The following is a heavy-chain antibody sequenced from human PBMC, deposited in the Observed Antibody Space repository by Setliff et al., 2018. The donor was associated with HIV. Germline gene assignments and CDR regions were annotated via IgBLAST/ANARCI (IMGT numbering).Heavy chain of an antibody. CDR1: GFAFRNYI. D-gene: IGHD6-19*01. V-gene: IGHV3-30*07. Sequence: PGGSLRLSCAASGFAFRNYIFHWVRQAPGKGLEWVAIISSDGSDKNYADSVKGRFTVSRDNSKNTLYLQMNRLRAEDTAVYYCAKGASSGWIHWYFDLWGRGTLVTAPQ. CDR3: AKGASSGWIHWYFDL. CDR2: ISSDGSDK. J-gene: IGHJ2*01.